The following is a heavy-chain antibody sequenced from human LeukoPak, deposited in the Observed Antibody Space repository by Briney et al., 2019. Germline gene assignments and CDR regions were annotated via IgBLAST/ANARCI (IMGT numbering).Heavy chain of an antibody. Sequence: SVKVSCKASGGTFSSYAISWVRQAPGQGLEWMGGIIPIFGTANYAQKFQGRVTITTDESTSTAYMELSSLRSGDTAVYYCAGSIWFGEFNAEVVFDYWGQGTLVTVSS. V-gene: IGHV1-69*05. D-gene: IGHD3-10*01. J-gene: IGHJ4*02. CDR1: GGTFSSYA. CDR2: IIPIFGTA. CDR3: AGSIWFGEFNAEVVFDY.